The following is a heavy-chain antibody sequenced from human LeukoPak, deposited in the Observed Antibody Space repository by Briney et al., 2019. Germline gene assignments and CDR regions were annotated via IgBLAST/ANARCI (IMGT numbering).Heavy chain of an antibody. V-gene: IGHV1-69*05. CDR3: AREYGDYAAGDWFDP. CDR1: GGTFSSYA. Sequence: SVKVSCKASGGTFSSYAISWVRQAPGQGLEWMGGIIPIFGTANYAQKFQGRVTITTDESTSTAYMELSSLRSEDTAVYYCAREYGDYAAGDWFDPWGQGTLVTVSS. CDR2: IIPIFGTA. J-gene: IGHJ5*02. D-gene: IGHD4-17*01.